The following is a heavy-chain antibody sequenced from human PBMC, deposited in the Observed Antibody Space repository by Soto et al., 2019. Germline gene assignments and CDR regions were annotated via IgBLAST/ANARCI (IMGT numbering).Heavy chain of an antibody. V-gene: IGHV3-33*01. Sequence: EGSLRHSCAASGFTFSSYGMHWVRQAPGKGLEWVAVIWYDGSNKYYADSVKGRFTISRDNSKNTLYLQMNSLRAEDTAVYYCARRDGGAYYYYGMDVWGQGTTVIVSS. CDR3: ARRDGGAYYYYGMDV. D-gene: IGHD4-17*01. CDR2: IWYDGSNK. CDR1: GFTFSSYG. J-gene: IGHJ6*02.